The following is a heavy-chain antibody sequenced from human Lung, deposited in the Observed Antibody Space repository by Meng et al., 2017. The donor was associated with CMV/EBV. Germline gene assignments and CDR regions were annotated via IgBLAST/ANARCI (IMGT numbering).Heavy chain of an antibody. Sequence: QVQLQESGPGLMKPSGTLSLPCAVSGGSISSSNWWSWVRQPPGKGLEWIGEIYHSGSTNYNPSLKSRVTISVDKSKNQFSLKLSSVTAADTAVYYCASFPPPGKQWLVTDYWGQGTLVTVSS. J-gene: IGHJ4*02. CDR3: ASFPPPGKQWLVTDY. D-gene: IGHD6-19*01. CDR1: GGSISSSNW. V-gene: IGHV4-4*02. CDR2: IYHSGST.